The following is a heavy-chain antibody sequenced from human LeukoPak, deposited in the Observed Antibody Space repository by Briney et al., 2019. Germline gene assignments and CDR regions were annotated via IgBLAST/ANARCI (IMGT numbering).Heavy chain of an antibody. CDR2: VSNRGGST. D-gene: IGHD3-10*01. J-gene: IGHJ4*02. CDR1: GFTFSTFA. V-gene: IGHV3-23*01. CDR3: AKDRDPYDYGSGGYYNGVFDY. Sequence: PGGSLRLSCAASGFTFSTFAMIWVRQPPGKGLEWVSAVSNRGGSTYYADSVKGRFTISRDNSKNTLYLQMNSLRAEDTAVYYCAKDRDPYDYGSGGYYNGVFDYWGQGTLVTVSS.